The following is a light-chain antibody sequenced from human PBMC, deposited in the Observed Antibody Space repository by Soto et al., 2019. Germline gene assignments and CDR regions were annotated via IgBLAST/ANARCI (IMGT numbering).Light chain of an antibody. V-gene: IGKV3-20*01. CDR2: GAS. CDR1: QSVSSSY. CDR3: QQYGSSPPYT. Sequence: EIVLTQSPGTLSLSPGERATLSCRASQSVSSSYLAWYQQKPDQAPRLLIYGASSRATGIPDRFSDSGSGTDFTLTISRLEPEDFAVYYCQQYGSSPPYTFGQGTKLEIK. J-gene: IGKJ2*01.